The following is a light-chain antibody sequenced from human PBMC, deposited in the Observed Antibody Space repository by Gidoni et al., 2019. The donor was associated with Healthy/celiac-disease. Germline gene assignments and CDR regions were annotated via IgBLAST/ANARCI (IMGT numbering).Light chain of an antibody. J-gene: IGLJ3*02. CDR2: SNN. V-gene: IGLV1-47*02. CDR3: AAWDDSLSGRV. Sequence: QSVLTHPPSASGTPGPRVTISCSGSSSNIGSNYVYCYQQPPGTAPKLLIYSNNQRPSGVPDRFAGSKSGTSASLASSGLRSEDEADYYCAAWDDSLSGRVFGGGTKLTVL. CDR1: SSNIGSNY.